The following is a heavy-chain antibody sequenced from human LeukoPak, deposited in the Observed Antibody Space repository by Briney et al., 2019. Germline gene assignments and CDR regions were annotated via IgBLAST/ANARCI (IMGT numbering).Heavy chain of an antibody. CDR2: ISSSGGST. V-gene: IGHV3-23*01. J-gene: IGHJ3*02. Sequence: GGSLRLSCAASGFTFSAYAMSWVRQAPGKGLEWVSTISSSGGSTYYPDSVKGRFTISRDNSKHTLYLQMNSLRAEDTAVYYCAKDSAYCSGGSCPYHDAFDIWGQGTMVTVSS. D-gene: IGHD2-15*01. CDR1: GFTFSAYA. CDR3: AKDSAYCSGGSCPYHDAFDI.